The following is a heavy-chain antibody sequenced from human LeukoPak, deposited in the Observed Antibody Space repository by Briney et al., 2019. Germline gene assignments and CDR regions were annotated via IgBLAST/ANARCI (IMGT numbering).Heavy chain of an antibody. CDR3: ATDLKEYSYGYHIDY. CDR1: GFTFSSYG. J-gene: IGHJ4*02. Sequence: SGRSLRLSCAASGFTFSSYGMHWVRQAPGKGLEWVAVISYDGSNKYYADSVKGRFTISRDNSKNTLYLQMNSLRAEDTAVYYCATDLKEYSYGYHIDYWGQGTLVTVSS. D-gene: IGHD5-18*01. V-gene: IGHV3-30*03. CDR2: ISYDGSNK.